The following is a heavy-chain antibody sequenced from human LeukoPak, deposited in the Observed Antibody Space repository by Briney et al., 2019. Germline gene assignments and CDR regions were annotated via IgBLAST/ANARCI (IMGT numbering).Heavy chain of an antibody. CDR1: VGSFSGYH. D-gene: IGHD3-16*01. CDR3: ARGQGAARYFDL. V-gene: IGHV4-34*01. Sequence: SETLSLTCAVYVGSFSGYHWNWIRQPPGKGLEWIGEVSHSGSTNYNPSLKSRVTISVDTSKNQFSLKLSSMTAADTAVYFCARGQGAARYFDLWVRGTLVTVSS. J-gene: IGHJ2*01. CDR2: VSHSGST.